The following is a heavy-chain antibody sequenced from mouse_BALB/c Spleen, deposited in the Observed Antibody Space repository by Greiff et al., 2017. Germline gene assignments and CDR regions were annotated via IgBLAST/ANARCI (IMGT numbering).Heavy chain of an antibody. CDR3: ARSVTTATGY. J-gene: IGHJ2*01. CDR1: GFTFSDFY. D-gene: IGHD1-2*01. Sequence: EVNVVESGGGLVQPGGSLRLSCATSGFTFSDFYMEWVRQPPGKRLEWIAASRNKANDYTTEYSASVKGRFIVSRDTSQSILYLQMNALRAEDSAVYYCARSVTTATGYWGQGTTLTVSS. CDR2: SRNKANDYTT. V-gene: IGHV7-1*02.